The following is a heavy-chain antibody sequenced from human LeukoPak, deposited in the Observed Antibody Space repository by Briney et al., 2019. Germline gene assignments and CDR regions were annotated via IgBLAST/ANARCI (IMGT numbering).Heavy chain of an antibody. CDR3: ARGPTKNYFDY. CDR1: GASFNSFY. CDR2: IYYSGST. Sequence: KSSETLSLTYTVSGASFNSFYWSWIRQPPGKGLELVGYIYYSGSTNYNPSLKSRVTISVDMSKNQFSLKLSSVTAADTALYYCARGPTKNYFDYWGQGTLVTVSS. J-gene: IGHJ4*02. V-gene: IGHV4-59*13.